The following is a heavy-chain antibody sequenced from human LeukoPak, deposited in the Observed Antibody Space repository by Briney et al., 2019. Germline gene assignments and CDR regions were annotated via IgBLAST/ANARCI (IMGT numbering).Heavy chain of an antibody. Sequence: GESLKISCKCSGFDFTAYGIAWVRQMPGKGLEWMGNIYPGDSDTRYSPSFQGQVTISADKSISTAYLQWSSLKASDTAMYYCARRTRLGQAFDSWGQGTLVTVSS. CDR3: ARRTRLGQAFDS. V-gene: IGHV5-51*01. D-gene: IGHD2-2*01. CDR2: IYPGDSDT. J-gene: IGHJ4*02. CDR1: GFDFTAYG.